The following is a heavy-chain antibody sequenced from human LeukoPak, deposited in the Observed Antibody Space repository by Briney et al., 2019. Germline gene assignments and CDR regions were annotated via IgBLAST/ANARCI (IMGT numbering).Heavy chain of an antibody. CDR3: ARDREHCSSTSCYDAFDI. D-gene: IGHD2-2*01. V-gene: IGHV1-18*04. CDR2: ISGYNGNT. J-gene: IGHJ3*02. Sequence: ASVKVSCKASGYTFTGYYMHWVRQAPGQGREWMGWISGYNGNTNYAQKVQGRVTMTTDTSTSTAYMELRSLRSDDTAVYYCARDREHCSSTSCYDAFDIWGQGTMVTVSS. CDR1: GYTFTGYY.